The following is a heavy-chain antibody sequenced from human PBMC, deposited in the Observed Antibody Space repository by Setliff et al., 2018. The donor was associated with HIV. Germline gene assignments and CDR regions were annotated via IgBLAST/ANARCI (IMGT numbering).Heavy chain of an antibody. Sequence: PSETLSLTCTVSGGSISSSSYYWNWFRPSKGKGLEWIGYMSYTGINNYNPSLKSLVTISLDTSKNQFPLKMSSVTAAETAVYYWARAPYVSGSLGWFDPWGQGTLVTVSS. CDR3: ARAPYVSGSLGWFDP. V-gene: IGHV4-31*01. CDR1: GGSISSSSYY. D-gene: IGHD3-10*01. CDR2: MSYTGIN. J-gene: IGHJ5*02.